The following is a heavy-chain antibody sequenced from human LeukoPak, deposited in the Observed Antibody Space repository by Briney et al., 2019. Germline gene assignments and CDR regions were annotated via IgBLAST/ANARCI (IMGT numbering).Heavy chain of an antibody. CDR2: IYYSGST. V-gene: IGHV4-61*01. J-gene: IGHJ4*02. Sequence: PSETLSLTCTVSGGSISRSSYYWSWIRQPPGKGLEWIGYIYYSGSTNYNPSLKSRVTISVDTSKNQFSLKLSSVTAADTAVYYCASSGYSSYWGQGTLVTVSS. CDR3: ASSGYSSY. CDR1: GGSISRSSYY. D-gene: IGHD5-18*01.